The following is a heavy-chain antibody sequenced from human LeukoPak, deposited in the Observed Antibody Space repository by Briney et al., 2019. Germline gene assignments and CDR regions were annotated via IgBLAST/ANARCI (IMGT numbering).Heavy chain of an antibody. CDR1: GGSISDYY. Sequence: SETLSLTCTVSGGSISDYYWSWIRQPAGKGLEWIGRIYTSGSTNYNPSLKSRVTMSVDTSKNQFSLKLSSVTAADTAVYYCARVSDSSGYLPLDYYFDYWGQGTLVTVSS. D-gene: IGHD3-22*01. V-gene: IGHV4-4*07. CDR2: IYTSGST. CDR3: ARVSDSSGYLPLDYYFDY. J-gene: IGHJ4*02.